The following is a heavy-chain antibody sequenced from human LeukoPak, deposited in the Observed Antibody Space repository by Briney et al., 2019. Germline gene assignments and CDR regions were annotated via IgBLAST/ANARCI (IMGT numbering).Heavy chain of an antibody. Sequence: GRSLRLSCAASGFTFSSYTMSWVRQAPGKGLDWVSAISGSGINTYYAESVKGRFTISRDNSKNTLYLQMNSLRAEDTAVYYCAKDSNSTTLVRGVTWGQGTLVTVPS. J-gene: IGHJ4*02. D-gene: IGHD3-10*01. V-gene: IGHV3-23*01. CDR2: ISGSGINT. CDR1: GFTFSSYT. CDR3: AKDSNSTTLVRGVT.